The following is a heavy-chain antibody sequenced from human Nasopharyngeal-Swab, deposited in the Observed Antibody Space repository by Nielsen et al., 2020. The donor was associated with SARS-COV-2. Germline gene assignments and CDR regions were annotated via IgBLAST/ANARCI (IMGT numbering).Heavy chain of an antibody. CDR2: IKQSGSGQ. Sequence: GESLKISCAASGFTFSSYWMSWVRQAPGKGLEWVAHIKQSGSGQYYVDSVKGRFTISRDNAKNSLSLQMNSLRAEDTALYYCAARAPGGYWGQGTLVTVSS. CDR1: GFTFSSYW. CDR3: AARAPGGY. V-gene: IGHV3-7*03. J-gene: IGHJ4*02. D-gene: IGHD2-8*02.